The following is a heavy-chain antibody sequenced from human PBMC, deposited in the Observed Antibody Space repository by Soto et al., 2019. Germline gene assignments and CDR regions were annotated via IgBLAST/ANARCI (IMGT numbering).Heavy chain of an antibody. CDR1: GYTFTRYG. Sequence: QGQLEQSVGEVKKPGASVKVSCKASGYTFTRYGISWVRQAPGQGLEWMGWISGYNGDTKYAQKFQGRVTMTVDTSTTTAYMELRSLTCDDRAVYYCAKNGQPPYYYYGMDVWGQGTTVTVSS. D-gene: IGHD2-8*01. V-gene: IGHV1-18*01. J-gene: IGHJ6*02. CDR2: ISGYNGDT. CDR3: AKNGQPPYYYYGMDV.